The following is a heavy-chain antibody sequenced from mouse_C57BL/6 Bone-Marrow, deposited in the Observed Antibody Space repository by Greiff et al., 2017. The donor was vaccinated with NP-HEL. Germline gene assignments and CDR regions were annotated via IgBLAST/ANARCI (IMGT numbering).Heavy chain of an antibody. Sequence: VQLQQSGAELMKPGASVKLSCKATGYTFPGYWIEWVKQRPGHGLEWIGEILPGSGSTNYNEKFKGKATFTADTSSNTAYMQLSSLTTEDSAIYYCATVITTVPRYYFDYWGQGTTLTVSS. CDR2: ILPGSGST. J-gene: IGHJ2*01. CDR1: GYTFPGYW. CDR3: ATVITTVPRYYFDY. D-gene: IGHD1-1*01. V-gene: IGHV1-9*01.